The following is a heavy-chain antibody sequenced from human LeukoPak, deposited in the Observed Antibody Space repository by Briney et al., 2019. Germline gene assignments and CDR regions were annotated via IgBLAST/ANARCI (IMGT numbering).Heavy chain of an antibody. CDR2: ISSGSSYI. Sequence: KTGGSLRLSCAASGFTFSSYSMNWVRQAPGKGLEWVSSISSGSSYIYYADSVKGRFTISRDNAKNSLYLQMNSLRAEDTAVYYCARATYYYDSSGYKPSYWYFDLWGRGTLVTVSS. CDR1: GFTFSSYS. J-gene: IGHJ2*01. D-gene: IGHD3-22*01. V-gene: IGHV3-21*01. CDR3: ARATYYYDSSGYKPSYWYFDL.